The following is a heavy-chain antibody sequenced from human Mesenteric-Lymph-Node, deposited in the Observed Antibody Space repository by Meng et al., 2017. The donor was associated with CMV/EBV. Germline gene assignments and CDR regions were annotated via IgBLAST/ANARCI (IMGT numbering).Heavy chain of an antibody. D-gene: IGHD3-3*01. CDR2: IYYSGST. Sequence: SETLSLTCTVSGGSISSYYWSWIRQPPGKGLEWIGYIYYSGSTNYNPSLKGRVTMFLDTYKNQFSLNLNSVTAADTAVYFCARPYYDSWSGYLSEGYAMDVWGQGTTVTVSS. J-gene: IGHJ6*02. CDR3: ARPYYDSWSGYLSEGYAMDV. CDR1: GGSISSYY. V-gene: IGHV4-59*08.